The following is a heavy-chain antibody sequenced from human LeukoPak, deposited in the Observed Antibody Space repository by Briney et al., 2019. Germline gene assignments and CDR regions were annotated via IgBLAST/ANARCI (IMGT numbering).Heavy chain of an antibody. CDR2: IYHSGST. V-gene: IGHV4-30-2*01. Sequence: PSETLSLTCTVSGGSISSGGYYWSWIRQPPGKGLEWIGYIYHSGSTYYNPSLKSRVTISVDRSKNQFSLKLSSVTAADTAVYYCAREHITIFGVPINWFDPWGQGALVTVSS. CDR3: AREHITIFGVPINWFDP. CDR1: GGSISSGGYY. J-gene: IGHJ5*02. D-gene: IGHD3-3*01.